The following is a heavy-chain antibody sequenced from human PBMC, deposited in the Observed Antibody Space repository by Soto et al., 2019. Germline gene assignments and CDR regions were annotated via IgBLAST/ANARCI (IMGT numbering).Heavy chain of an antibody. Sequence: SETLSLTCTVSGGSISSGDYYWSWIRQPPGKGLEWIGYIYYSGSTYYNPSLKSRVTISVDTSKNQFSLKLSSVTAADTAVYYCARVGPIVLMVYAIDYWGQGTLVTVSS. V-gene: IGHV4-30-4*01. D-gene: IGHD2-8*01. CDR3: ARVGPIVLMVYAIDY. CDR1: GGSISSGDYY. J-gene: IGHJ4*02. CDR2: IYYSGST.